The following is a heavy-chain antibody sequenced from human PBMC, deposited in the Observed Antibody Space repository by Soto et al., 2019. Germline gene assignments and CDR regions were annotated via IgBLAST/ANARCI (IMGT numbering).Heavy chain of an antibody. D-gene: IGHD6-13*01. CDR3: ARVTVAAAGGELYQYGLDV. CDR2: IWYDGSNK. CDR1: GFTFSSYG. Sequence: QVQLVESGGGVVQPGRSLRLSCAASGFTFSSYGMHWVRQAPGKGLEWVAIIWYDGSNKYYADSVKGRFTISRDNSKNTLYLQMNSLRAEDTAVYYCARVTVAAAGGELYQYGLDVWGQGTTVTVSS. V-gene: IGHV3-33*01. J-gene: IGHJ6*02.